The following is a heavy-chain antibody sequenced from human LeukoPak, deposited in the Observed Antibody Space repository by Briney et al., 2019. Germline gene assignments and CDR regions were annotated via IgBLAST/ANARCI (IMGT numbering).Heavy chain of an antibody. V-gene: IGHV3-73*01. CDR1: GFTFSGST. CDR2: IRSKGNNYAT. D-gene: IGHD3-22*01. CDR3: AGYSSGYYHFDY. Sequence: GGSLKLSCAASGFTFSGSTMYWVRQASGKGLEWIGRIRSKGNNYATAYAASVKGRFTISRDDSKNTAFLQMNSLKSEDTAVYYCAGYSSGYYHFDYWGQGTLVTVSS. J-gene: IGHJ4*02.